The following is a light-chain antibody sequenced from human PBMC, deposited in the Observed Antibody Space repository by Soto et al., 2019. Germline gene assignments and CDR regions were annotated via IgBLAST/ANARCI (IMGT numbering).Light chain of an antibody. V-gene: IGKV3-15*01. J-gene: IGKJ1*01. CDR2: GAF. CDR3: QQYDNWPRT. CDR1: QGLNRN. Sequence: VVMTQSPATLSVSPGERASLSCRASQGLNRNLAWFQHKPGQAPRLLIYGAFTRAAGVPGRFSGGLSGTEFTLTINGLQSEDFAVYYCQQYDNWPRTFAQGTK.